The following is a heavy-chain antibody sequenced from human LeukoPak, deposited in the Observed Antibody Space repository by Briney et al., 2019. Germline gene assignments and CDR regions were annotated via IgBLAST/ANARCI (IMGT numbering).Heavy chain of an antibody. CDR3: ARGGYSGYDPFDY. J-gene: IGHJ4*02. CDR1: GYSISSGYY. D-gene: IGHD5-12*01. Sequence: PSETLSLTCTVSGYSISSGYYWGWIRQPPGKGLEWIGSIYHSGSTHYNPSLKSRVTISVDTSKNQFSLKLSSVAAADTAVYYCARGGYSGYDPFDYWGQGTLVTVSS. CDR2: IYHSGST. V-gene: IGHV4-38-2*02.